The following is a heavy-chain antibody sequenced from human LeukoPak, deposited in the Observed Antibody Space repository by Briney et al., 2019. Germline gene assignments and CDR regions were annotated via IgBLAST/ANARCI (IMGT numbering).Heavy chain of an antibody. CDR3: AKGPQYYDFWSGYQTRTDY. CDR1: GGTFSSYA. V-gene: IGHV1-69*05. J-gene: IGHJ4*02. Sequence: SVKVSCKASGGTFSSYAISWVRQAPGQGLEWMGRIIPIFGTANYAQKFQGRVTITTDESTSTAYMELSSLRSEDTAVYYCAKGPQYYDFWSGYQTRTDYWGQGTLVTVSS. CDR2: IIPIFGTA. D-gene: IGHD3-3*01.